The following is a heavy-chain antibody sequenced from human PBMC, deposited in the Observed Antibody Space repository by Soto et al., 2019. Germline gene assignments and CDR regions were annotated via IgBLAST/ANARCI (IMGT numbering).Heavy chain of an antibody. CDR1: GGSIRSYY. Sequence: SETLSLTCNVSGGSIRSYYWSWVRQPAGKALEWIGRIYTSGSTNYNPSLRSRVSISVDTSKNQFSLTVTSVTAADTAVYYCAREGASGFGMDVWGQGTTVTVSS. CDR3: AREGASGFGMDV. CDR2: IYTSGST. J-gene: IGHJ6*02. V-gene: IGHV4-4*07. D-gene: IGHD1-26*01.